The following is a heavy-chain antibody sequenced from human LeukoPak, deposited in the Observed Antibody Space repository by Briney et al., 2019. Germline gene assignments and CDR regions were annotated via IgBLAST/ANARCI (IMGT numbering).Heavy chain of an antibody. V-gene: IGHV1-2*02. CDR1: GYTFTGYY. CDR3: ARVAPQNWGLDY. J-gene: IGHJ4*02. CDR2: INPNSGGT. Sequence: APVKVSCKASGYTFTGYYMHWVRQAPGQGLECMGWINPNSGGTNYAQKFQGRVTMTRDTSISIAYMELSRLRSDDTAVYYCARVAPQNWGLDYWGQGTLVTVSS. D-gene: IGHD7-27*01.